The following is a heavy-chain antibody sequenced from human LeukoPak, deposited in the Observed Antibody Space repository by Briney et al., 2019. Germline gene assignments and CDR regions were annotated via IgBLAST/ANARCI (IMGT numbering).Heavy chain of an antibody. CDR1: GYTFTGYY. CDR2: INPNSGGT. D-gene: IGHD2-2*01. V-gene: IGHV1-2*02. CDR3: ARGLTWDIVVVLAAGEDWFYP. J-gene: IGHJ5*02. Sequence: ASVKVSCKASGYTFTGYYMHWVRQAPGQGLEWMGWINPNSGGTNYAQKFQGRVTMTRDTSISTAYMELSRLRSDDTALYYCARGLTWDIVVVLAAGEDWFYPWVQGTLVTVS.